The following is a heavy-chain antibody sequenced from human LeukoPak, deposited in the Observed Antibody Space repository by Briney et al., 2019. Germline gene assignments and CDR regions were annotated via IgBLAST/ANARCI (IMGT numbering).Heavy chain of an antibody. D-gene: IGHD5-18*01. J-gene: IGHJ4*02. CDR1: GDSISTYH. CDR2: MQSTGNS. CDR3: ARDKRHSYGRYFDP. V-gene: IGHV4-59*01. Sequence: SETLFLTCTVSGDSISTYHWNWIRKPPGKGLEWIGYMQSTGNSNYNPSLKNRVNIFVDMSKNHFVLNLRSVTAADTAVYYCARDKRHSYGRYFDPWGQGMLVTVSS.